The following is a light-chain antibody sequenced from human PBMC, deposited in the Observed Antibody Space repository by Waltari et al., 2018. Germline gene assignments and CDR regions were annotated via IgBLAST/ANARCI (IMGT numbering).Light chain of an antibody. CDR1: TPNLGANL. CDR3: AAWDDRVRGRV. J-gene: IGLJ3*02. CDR2: SNN. V-gene: IGLV1-47*02. Sequence: QSVLTQPPSASGTPGQRVTISCSGSTPNLGANLVYLYQQLPGMAPKLLIYSNNQRPSGVPDRFSDSKSGTSASLAISGLRSEDEADYYCAAWDDRVRGRVFGGGTKLTVL.